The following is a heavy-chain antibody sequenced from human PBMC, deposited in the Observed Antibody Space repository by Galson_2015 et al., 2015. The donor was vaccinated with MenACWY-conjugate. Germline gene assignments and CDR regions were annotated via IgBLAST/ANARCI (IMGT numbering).Heavy chain of an antibody. CDR1: GDSVSSNSAS. V-gene: IGHV6-1*01. D-gene: IGHD6-19*01. CDR2: TYHRSKWYN. J-gene: IGHJ6*03. Sequence: CAISGDSVSSNSASWNWIRQSPSRGLEWLGRTYHRSKWYNDYAVSLKSRIIINPDTYKNQFSLKLNSATPDDTAVYYCARGMRSIGCAYYYFYYMDVCDRWTTITVSS. CDR3: ARGMRSIGCAYYYFYYMDV.